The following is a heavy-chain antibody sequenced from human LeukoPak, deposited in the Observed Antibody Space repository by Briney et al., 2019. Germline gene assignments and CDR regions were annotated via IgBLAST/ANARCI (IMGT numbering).Heavy chain of an antibody. CDR3: ASDKYYYDSSGYYPDY. Sequence: SVKVSCKASGGTFSSYAISWVRQAPGQGLEWMGRIIPIFGTANYAQKFQGRVTITTDESTSTAYMELSRLRSDDTAVYYCASDKYYYDSSGYYPDYWGQGTLVTVSS. CDR1: GGTFSSYA. V-gene: IGHV1-69*05. J-gene: IGHJ4*02. CDR2: IIPIFGTA. D-gene: IGHD3-22*01.